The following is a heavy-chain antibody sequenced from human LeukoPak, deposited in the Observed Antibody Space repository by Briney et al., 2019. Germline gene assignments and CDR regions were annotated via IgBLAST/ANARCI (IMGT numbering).Heavy chain of an antibody. CDR3: TRDAQTCHSSGCWKPSDF. V-gene: IGHV3-74*01. CDR1: GFAFRIYW. D-gene: IGHD3-22*01. Sequence: GGSLRLSCAASGFAFRIYWMHWVRQAPGKGLVWVSRINSDGSGTYADSVKGRFTISRDNANNMLYLQMNSLRADDTAVYYCTRDAQTCHSSGCWKPSDFWGQGALVTVSS. J-gene: IGHJ4*02. CDR2: INSDGSGT.